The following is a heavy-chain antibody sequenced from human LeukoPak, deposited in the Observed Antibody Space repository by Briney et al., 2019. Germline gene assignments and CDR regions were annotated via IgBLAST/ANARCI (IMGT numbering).Heavy chain of an antibody. Sequence: GGSLRLSCAASGFTFSSCAMSWVRQAPGKGLEWVSGISGSGGNTYYADSVKGRLTISRDNSKNTLYLQINSLRAEDTAVYYCARDRGSSGPNYFDYWGQGTLVTVSS. J-gene: IGHJ4*02. CDR2: ISGSGGNT. V-gene: IGHV3-23*01. CDR3: ARDRGSSGPNYFDY. CDR1: GFTFSSCA. D-gene: IGHD6-19*01.